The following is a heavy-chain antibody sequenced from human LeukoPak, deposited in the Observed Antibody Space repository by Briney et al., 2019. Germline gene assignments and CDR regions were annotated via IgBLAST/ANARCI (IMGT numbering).Heavy chain of an antibody. V-gene: IGHV3-9*01. CDR2: ISWNSGSI. CDR3: AKDATYGDSYFDY. D-gene: IGHD4-17*01. CDR1: GFTFDDYA. Sequence: SLRLSCAASGFTFDDYAMHWVRQAPGKGLEWVSGISWNSGSIGYADSVKGRFTISRDNAKNSLYLQMNSLRAEDTALYYCAKDATYGDSYFDYWGQGTLVTVSS. J-gene: IGHJ4*02.